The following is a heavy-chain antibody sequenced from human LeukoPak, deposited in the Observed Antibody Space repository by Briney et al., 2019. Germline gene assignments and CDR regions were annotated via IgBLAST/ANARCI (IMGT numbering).Heavy chain of an antibody. D-gene: IGHD3-22*01. Sequence: ASVKVSCKASGYTFTGYYMHWVGQAPGQGLEWMGWINPNSGGTNYAQKFQGRVTMTRDTSISTAYMELSRLRSDDTAVYYCASELAAWYYYDSSGYQTDYWGQGTLVTVSS. J-gene: IGHJ4*02. CDR1: GYTFTGYY. V-gene: IGHV1-2*02. CDR2: INPNSGGT. CDR3: ASELAAWYYYDSSGYQTDY.